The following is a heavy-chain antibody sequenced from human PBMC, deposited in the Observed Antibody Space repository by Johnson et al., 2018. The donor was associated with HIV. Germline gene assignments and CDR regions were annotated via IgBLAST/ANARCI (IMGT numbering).Heavy chain of an antibody. Sequence: VQLVESGGGVVQPGRSLRLSCAASGFTVSSNYMSWVRQAPGKGLEWVGRIKSKTDGGTTDYSAPVKDRFTISRDDSTNTLYLQMNSLKIEDTAVYYCATDLFSLILEDDAFDTWGQGTMVTVSS. J-gene: IGHJ3*02. V-gene: IGHV3-15*01. CDR2: IKSKTDGGTT. CDR1: GFTVSSNY. CDR3: ATDLFSLILEDDAFDT.